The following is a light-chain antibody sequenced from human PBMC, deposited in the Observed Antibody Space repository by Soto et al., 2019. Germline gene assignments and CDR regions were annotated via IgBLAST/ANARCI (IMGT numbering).Light chain of an antibody. Sequence: QSVLTQPASVSGSPGQSITISCTGTSSDVGNNNYVSWYQQNPGKAPKVLICDVTNRPSGVSNRFSGSKSGNTASLTISGLQAEDEADYYCSSFTGSSHVFGTGTKDTVL. CDR1: SSDVGNNNY. V-gene: IGLV2-14*01. CDR2: DVT. CDR3: SSFTGSSHV. J-gene: IGLJ1*01.